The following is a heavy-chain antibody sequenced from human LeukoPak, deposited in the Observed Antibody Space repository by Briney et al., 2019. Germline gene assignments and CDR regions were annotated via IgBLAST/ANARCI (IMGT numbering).Heavy chain of an antibody. J-gene: IGHJ4*02. CDR1: GFSFSDHY. CDR3: ARGHSGLDY. CDR2: ITSSSSST. Sequence: GGSLRLSCAASGFSFSDHYMSWIRQAPGKGLEWVSYITSSSSSTNYADSVEGRFTISRDNAKNSLYLQMNSLRAEDTAVYYCARGHSGLDYWGQGTLVTVSS. D-gene: IGHD3-10*01. V-gene: IGHV3-11*05.